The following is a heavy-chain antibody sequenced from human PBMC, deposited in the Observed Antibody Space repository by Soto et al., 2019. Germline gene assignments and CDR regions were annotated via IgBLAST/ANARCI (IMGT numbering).Heavy chain of an antibody. D-gene: IGHD3-16*01. J-gene: IGHJ5*02. CDR2: IYDSGTN. V-gene: IGHV4-59*01. CDR3: ARAALGNWFDP. Sequence: PPEILFLTCTGSVVSIRCYYSISLRPLPGTGVYWLASIYDSGTNNYNSSRPRRVTISVDTSMNQFSPKLTSVTAADTPVYYCARAALGNWFDPWGQGALVTVYS. CDR1: VVSIRCYY.